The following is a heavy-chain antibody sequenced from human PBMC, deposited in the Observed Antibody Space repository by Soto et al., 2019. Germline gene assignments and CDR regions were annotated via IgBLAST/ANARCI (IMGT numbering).Heavy chain of an antibody. CDR2: IYPGDSDT. V-gene: IGHV5-51*01. CDR3: ARLGSTLAEQSYYYYMDV. D-gene: IGHD2-2*01. CDR1: GYRCTGDW. Sequence: GVSMKISCRGAGYRCTGDWSGWVRRMPGKGLEWMGIIYPGDSDTRYSPSFQGQVTISADKSISTAYLQWSSLKASDTAMYYCARLGSTLAEQSYYYYMDVWGKGTTVTVSS. J-gene: IGHJ6*03.